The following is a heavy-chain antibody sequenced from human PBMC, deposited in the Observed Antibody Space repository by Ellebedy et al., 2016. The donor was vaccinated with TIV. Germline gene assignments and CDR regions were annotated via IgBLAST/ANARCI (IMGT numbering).Heavy chain of an antibody. CDR2: ITSSSSSI. J-gene: IGHJ4*02. CDR3: ARISSCIGGTCYPDY. D-gene: IGHD2-15*01. V-gene: IGHV3-21*01. Sequence: GGSLRLSXAASAFTFSYYTMSWVRQAPGKGLEWVSSITSSSSSIYYADSVKGRFTISRDNAKNSLYLQMNSLRVEDTAVYYCARISSCIGGTCYPDYWGQGTLVTVSS. CDR1: AFTFSYYT.